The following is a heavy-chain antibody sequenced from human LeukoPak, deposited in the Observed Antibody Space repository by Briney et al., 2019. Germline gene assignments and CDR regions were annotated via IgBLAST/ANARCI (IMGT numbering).Heavy chain of an antibody. CDR1: GFTFSSYG. Sequence: GGSLRLSCAASGFTFSSYGMHWVRQAPGKGLEWVAVIWYDGGNKYYADSVKGRFTISRDNSKNTLYLQMNSLRAEDTAVYYCARGTSAATNWFDPWGQGTLVTVSS. CDR3: ARGTSAATNWFDP. CDR2: IWYDGGNK. J-gene: IGHJ5*02. D-gene: IGHD6-25*01. V-gene: IGHV3-33*01.